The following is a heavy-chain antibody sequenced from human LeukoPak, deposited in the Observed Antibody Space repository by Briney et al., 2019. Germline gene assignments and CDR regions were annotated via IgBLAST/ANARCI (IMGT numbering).Heavy chain of an antibody. V-gene: IGHV3-30-3*01. D-gene: IGHD6-6*01. J-gene: IGHJ4*02. CDR1: GFTFSGYA. CDR2: ISYDGGSNK. Sequence: GRSLRLSCAASGFTFSGYARHWVRQAPGKGLEWVALISYDGGSNKYYADSVKGRFTISRDNSKNTLCLQMNSLRAEDTAVYYCAREERGHLVGYWGQGTLVTVSS. CDR3: AREERGHLVGY.